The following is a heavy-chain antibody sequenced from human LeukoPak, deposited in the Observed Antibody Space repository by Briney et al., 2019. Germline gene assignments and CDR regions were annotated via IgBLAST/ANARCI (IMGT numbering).Heavy chain of an antibody. CDR2: IYYSGST. Sequence: SETLCPSCTVSGGSISSYYWSWIRQPPGKGLEWIGYIYYSGSTNYNPSLKSRVTISVDTSKNQFSLKLSSVTAADTAVYYCARHEYFNYYMDVWGKGTTAIVSS. CDR1: GGSISSYY. D-gene: IGHD2/OR15-2a*01. V-gene: IGHV4-59*08. CDR3: ARHEYFNYYMDV. J-gene: IGHJ6*03.